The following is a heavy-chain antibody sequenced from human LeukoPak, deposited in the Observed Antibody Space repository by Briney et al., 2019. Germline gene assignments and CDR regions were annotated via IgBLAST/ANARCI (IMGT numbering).Heavy chain of an antibody. CDR1: GGTFSSYA. J-gene: IGHJ4*03. D-gene: IGHD2-21*01. CDR2: IIPIFGTA. CDR3: AREIRAPEGVSYFDY. Sequence: SVKVSCKASGGTFSSYAISWVRQAPGQGLEWMGGIIPIFGTANYAQKFQGRVTITADESTSTAYMELSSLRSEDTAVYYCAREIRAPEGVSYFDYWGQGPRSPSPQ. V-gene: IGHV1-69*13.